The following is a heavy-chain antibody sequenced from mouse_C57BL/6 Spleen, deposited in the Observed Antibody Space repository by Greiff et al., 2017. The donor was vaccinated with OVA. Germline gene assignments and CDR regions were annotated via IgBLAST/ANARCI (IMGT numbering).Heavy chain of an antibody. J-gene: IGHJ4*01. CDR3: ARRFAMDY. CDR1: GYSITSGYY. V-gene: IGHV3-6*01. Sequence: DVHLVESGPGLVKPSQSLSLTCSVTGYSITSGYYWNWIRQFPGNKLEWMGYISYDGSNNYNPSLKNRISIPRDTSKNQFFLKLNSVTTEDTATYYCARRFAMDYWGQGTSGPGSS. CDR2: ISYDGSN.